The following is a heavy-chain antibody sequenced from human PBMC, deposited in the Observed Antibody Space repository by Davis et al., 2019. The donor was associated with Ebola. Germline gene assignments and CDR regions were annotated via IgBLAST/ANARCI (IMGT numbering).Heavy chain of an antibody. CDR3: AKGSLGSYYEYTDY. Sequence: SLKISCAASGFTFDDYAMHWVRQAPGKGLECVSGISWNRGSIGYADSVKGRFTISRDNAKNSLYLQMNSLRAEDTALYYCAKGSLGSYYEYTDYWGQGTLVTVSS. CDR2: ISWNRGSI. V-gene: IGHV3-9*01. CDR1: GFTFDDYA. D-gene: IGHD1-26*01. J-gene: IGHJ4*02.